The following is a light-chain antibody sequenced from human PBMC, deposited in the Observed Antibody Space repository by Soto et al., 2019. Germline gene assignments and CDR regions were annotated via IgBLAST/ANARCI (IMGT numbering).Light chain of an antibody. V-gene: IGKV3-20*01. CDR2: GGS. CDR1: QSVTSKF. CDR3: QQYGSSPRLT. Sequence: EMVLTQSPGTLSLFPGQRATLSCRASQSVTSKFLAWYHQVPGQAPRLLIYGGSTRANGVPDRFSGTGSGADFILTISRLEPEDFGMYYCQQYGSSPRLTFGGGTKVEI. J-gene: IGKJ4*01.